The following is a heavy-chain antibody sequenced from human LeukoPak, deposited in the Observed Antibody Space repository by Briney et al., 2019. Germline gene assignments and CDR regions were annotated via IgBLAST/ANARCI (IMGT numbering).Heavy chain of an antibody. CDR2: IYTSGST. Sequence: SETLSLTCTVSGGSIGSGSYYWSWIRQPAGKGLEWIGRIYTSGSTNYNPSLKSRVTISVDTSKNQFSLKLSSVTAADTVVTYCARGWTSGYSPLTWYYFDYWGQGTLVTVSS. CDR1: GGSIGSGSYY. V-gene: IGHV4-61*02. D-gene: IGHD3-3*01. J-gene: IGHJ4*02. CDR3: ARGWTSGYSPLTWYYFDY.